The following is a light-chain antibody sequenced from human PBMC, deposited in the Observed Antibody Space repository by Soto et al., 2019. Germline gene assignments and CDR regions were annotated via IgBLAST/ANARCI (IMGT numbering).Light chain of an antibody. J-gene: IGKJ4*01. Sequence: EIVLTQSPATLSLSPGERATLSCRASQSVSSYLAWYQQKPGQAPRLLIYDASNSATGIPARFSGSGSGTDFTLTISSLEPEDFAVDYCQQRSNWITYGGGTKVEIK. V-gene: IGKV3-11*01. CDR2: DAS. CDR3: QQRSNWIT. CDR1: QSVSSY.